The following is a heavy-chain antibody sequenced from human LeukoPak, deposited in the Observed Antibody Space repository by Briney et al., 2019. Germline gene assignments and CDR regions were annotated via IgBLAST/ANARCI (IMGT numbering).Heavy chain of an antibody. CDR3: ARESSVLRYLDWLGDFDY. J-gene: IGHJ4*02. CDR2: IYTSGST. D-gene: IGHD3-9*01. CDR1: GGSISSYY. Sequence: PSETLSLTCTVSGGSISSYYWGWIRQPAGKGLEWIGRIYTSGSTNYNPSLKSRVTMSVDTSKNQFSLKLSSVTAAGTAVYYYARESSVLRYLDWLGDFDYWGQGTLVTVSS. V-gene: IGHV4-4*07.